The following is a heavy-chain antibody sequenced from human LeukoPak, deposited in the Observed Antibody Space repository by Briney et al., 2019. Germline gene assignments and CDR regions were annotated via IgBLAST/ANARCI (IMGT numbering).Heavy chain of an antibody. CDR1: GGSISSYY. V-gene: IGHV4-59*01. CDR2: IYYSGST. D-gene: IGHD4-17*01. Sequence: SETLSLTCTVSGGSISSYYWSWIRQPPGRGLEWIGYIYYSGSTNYNPSLKSRVTISVDTSKNQFSLKLSSVTAADTAVYYCARDTIVGDYSYAFDIWGQGTMVTVSS. J-gene: IGHJ3*02. CDR3: ARDTIVGDYSYAFDI.